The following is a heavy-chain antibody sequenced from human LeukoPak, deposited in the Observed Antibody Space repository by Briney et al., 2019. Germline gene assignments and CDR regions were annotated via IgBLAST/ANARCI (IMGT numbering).Heavy chain of an antibody. V-gene: IGHV3-21*01. J-gene: IGHJ4*02. D-gene: IGHD3-10*01. CDR1: GFIFSSYR. CDR3: ASDGSPYYYGSGSYSVTFDY. CDR2: ISSSGSYI. Sequence: GGSLRLSCAASGFIFSSYRMNWVRQAPGKGLEWVSSISSSGSYIYYADSVKGRFTISRDNAKNSLYLQMNSLRDEDTAVYYCASDGSPYYYGSGSYSVTFDYWGQGTLVTVSS.